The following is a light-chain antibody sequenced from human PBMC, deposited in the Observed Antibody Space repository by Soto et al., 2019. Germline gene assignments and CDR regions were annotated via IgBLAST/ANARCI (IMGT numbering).Light chain of an antibody. CDR2: GAS. J-gene: IGKJ1*01. V-gene: IGKV3-20*01. CDR1: QSVSNNY. CDR3: LPPFSLAP. Sequence: FTLWKGTMSLSIRERDTISCMASQSVSNNYLAWYQQKPGQAPRLLIYGASNRATGIPDRFSVSGSGTDFTLAISCREPDGIAVYNCLPPFSLAPFGEVTKVAIK.